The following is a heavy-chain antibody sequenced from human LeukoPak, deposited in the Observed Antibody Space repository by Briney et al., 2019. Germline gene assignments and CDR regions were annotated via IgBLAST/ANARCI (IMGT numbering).Heavy chain of an antibody. CDR2: ISGSGSTT. CDR3: AKDLYLTGYSFDY. J-gene: IGHJ4*02. D-gene: IGHD3-9*01. V-gene: IGHV3-23*01. CDR1: GFTFTTYA. Sequence: GGSLRLSCVASGFTFTTYAMTWVRQAPGQGLEWASGISGSGSTTYYADSVKGRFTISRDNSKNTLYLQMNSLRAEDTAVYYCAKDLYLTGYSFDYWGQGTLVTVSS.